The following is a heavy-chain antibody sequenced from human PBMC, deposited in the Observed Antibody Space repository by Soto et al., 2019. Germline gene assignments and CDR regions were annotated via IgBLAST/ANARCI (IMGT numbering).Heavy chain of an antibody. D-gene: IGHD6-19*01. CDR2: IYSGGST. J-gene: IGHJ5*02. CDR3: ARDGGWYAGLDH. CDR1: GYTVSSKY. Sequence: EVQLVETGGGLIQPGGYLRLSCAASGYTVSSKYMSWVRQAPGKGLEWVSVIYSGGSTYYADSVKGRFTVSRDNSKNMLYLQMNSLRAEDTAVYYCARDGGWYAGLDHWGQGTLVTVSS. V-gene: IGHV3-53*02.